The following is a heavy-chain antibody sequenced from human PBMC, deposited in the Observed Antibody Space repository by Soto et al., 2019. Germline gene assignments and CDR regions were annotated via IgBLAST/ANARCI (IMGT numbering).Heavy chain of an antibody. CDR2: INTSNDNK. D-gene: IGHD2-15*01. Sequence: QVHLVQSGAEVKKPGASVKVSCKASGYTFTNYGISWVRQAPGEGLEWVGWINTSNDNKLYAQKLQGRLTLTTDTSTSTAYRDLTTLRSDDTAVYFCARDPGAASFDFWAQGTLVTVSS. V-gene: IGHV1-18*01. CDR1: GYTFTNYG. CDR3: ARDPGAASFDF. J-gene: IGHJ4*02.